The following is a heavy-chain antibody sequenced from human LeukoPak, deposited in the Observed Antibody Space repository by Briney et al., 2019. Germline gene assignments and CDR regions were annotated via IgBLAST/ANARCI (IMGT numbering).Heavy chain of an antibody. CDR1: GGSISSYY. V-gene: IGHV4-4*09. CDR2: IYTSGST. D-gene: IGHD6-6*01. CDR3: ARHVIAARPGGIDY. J-gene: IGHJ4*02. Sequence: PSETLSLTCTVSGGSISSYYWSWIRQPPGKGLEWIGYIYTSGSTNYNPSLKSRVTISVDTSKNQFSLKLSSVTAADTAVYYCARHVIAARPGGIDYWGQGTLVTVSS.